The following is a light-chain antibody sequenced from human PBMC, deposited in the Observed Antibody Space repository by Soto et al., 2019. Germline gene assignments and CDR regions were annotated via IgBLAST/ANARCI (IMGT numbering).Light chain of an antibody. CDR2: AAS. Sequence: DIQMTQSPSALSASVGDGITITCRASQDISSYLAWFQQKPGRVPKRLIYAASSLQGGVPSRFSGSGSGTEFTLTITSLQPEDFATYYCVQHRSYPWTFGQGTKVDIK. CDR1: QDISSY. CDR3: VQHRSYPWT. J-gene: IGKJ1*01. V-gene: IGKV1-17*03.